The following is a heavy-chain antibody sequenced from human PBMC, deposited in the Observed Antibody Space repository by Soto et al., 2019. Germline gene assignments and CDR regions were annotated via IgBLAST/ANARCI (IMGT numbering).Heavy chain of an antibody. CDR2: IWYDGSNK. D-gene: IGHD4-17*01. J-gene: IGHJ6*02. Sequence: EGSLRLSCAASGFTFSSYGMHWVRQAPGKGLEWVAVIWYDGSNKYYADSVKGRFTISRDNSKNTLYLQMNSLRAEDTAVYYCARDLLVTTVVYGMDVWGQGTTVTVSS. CDR3: ARDLLVTTVVYGMDV. CDR1: GFTFSSYG. V-gene: IGHV3-33*01.